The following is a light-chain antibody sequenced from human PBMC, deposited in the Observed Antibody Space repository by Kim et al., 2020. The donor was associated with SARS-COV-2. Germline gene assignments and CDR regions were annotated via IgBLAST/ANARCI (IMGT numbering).Light chain of an antibody. CDR3: NARDSNDNVV. V-gene: IGLV3-19*01. J-gene: IGLJ2*01. CDR2: GKN. CDR1: SLRSYY. Sequence: SSELTQDPAVSVALGQTVRITCQGDSLRSYYATWYQQKPGQAPILVIYGKNKRRSGIPDRFSGSSSGNTASLTITGTQAGDEADYYCNARDSNDNVVFGGGAQLTVL.